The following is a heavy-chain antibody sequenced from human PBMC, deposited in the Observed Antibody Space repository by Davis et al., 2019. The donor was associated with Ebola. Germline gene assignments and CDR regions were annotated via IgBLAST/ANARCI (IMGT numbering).Heavy chain of an antibody. D-gene: IGHD2-2*01. Sequence: PGGSLRLSCAASGFTFSSYGIHWVRQAPGKGLEWVAVISYDGSNEYYADSVKGRFTISRDNSKNTLFLQMNSLRAEDTAVYYCAKGGDIVVVPAAISLGDYYYYGMDVWGQGTTVTVSS. CDR3: AKGGDIVVVPAAISLGDYYYYGMDV. V-gene: IGHV3-30*18. CDR1: GFTFSSYG. CDR2: ISYDGSNE. J-gene: IGHJ6*02.